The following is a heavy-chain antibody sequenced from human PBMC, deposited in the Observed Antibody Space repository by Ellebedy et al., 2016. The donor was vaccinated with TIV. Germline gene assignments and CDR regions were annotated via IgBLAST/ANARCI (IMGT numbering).Heavy chain of an antibody. J-gene: IGHJ2*01. V-gene: IGHV3-74*01. CDR2: INNDGTAT. Sequence: GGSLRLXCAASGFSFSWHWMHWVRQAPGKGLVWVSRINNDGTATTYADSVKGRFTISRDNSNKTLFLQMTSLRAEDTAVYYCAKRSGRDGFNYLLRDWYFDLWGRGTLVTVSS. CDR1: GFSFSWHW. CDR3: AKRSGRDGFNYLLRDWYFDL. D-gene: IGHD5-24*01.